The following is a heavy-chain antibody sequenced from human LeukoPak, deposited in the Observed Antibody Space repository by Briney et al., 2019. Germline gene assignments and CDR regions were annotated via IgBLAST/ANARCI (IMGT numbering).Heavy chain of an antibody. CDR1: GFTFSSYS. Sequence: GGSLRLSCAASGFTFSSYSMNWVRQAPGKGLEWVSSISSSSSYIYYADSVKGRFTISRDNAKNSLYLQMNSPRAEDTAVYYCARDPYASGSDWTFDYWGQGTPVTVSS. CDR2: ISSSSSYI. J-gene: IGHJ4*02. CDR3: ARDPYASGSDWTFDY. V-gene: IGHV3-21*01. D-gene: IGHD5-12*01.